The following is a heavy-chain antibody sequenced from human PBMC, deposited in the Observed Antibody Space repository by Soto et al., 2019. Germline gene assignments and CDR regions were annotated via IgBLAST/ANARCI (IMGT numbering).Heavy chain of an antibody. CDR3: AKFYDILTGLNPGYYYCYGMDV. CDR2: ISYDGSNK. D-gene: IGHD3-9*01. Sequence: GGSLRLSCAASGFTFSSYGMHWVRQAPGKGLEWVAVISYDGSNKYYADSVKGRFTISRDNSKNTLYLQMNSLRAEDTAVYYCAKFYDILTGLNPGYYYCYGMDVWGQGTTVTVSS. CDR1: GFTFSSYG. J-gene: IGHJ6*02. V-gene: IGHV3-30*18.